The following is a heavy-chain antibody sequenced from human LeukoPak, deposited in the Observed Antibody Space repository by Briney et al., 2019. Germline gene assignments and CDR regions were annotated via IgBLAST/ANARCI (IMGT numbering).Heavy chain of an antibody. Sequence: PGGSLRLSCAASGFTFSSYWMSWVRQAPGKGLEWVANIKQDGREKYYVDSVKGRFTISRDNAKNSLYLQMNSLSAEDTAVYYCARVEDYDILTGFDYWGQGTLVTVSS. V-gene: IGHV3-7*01. J-gene: IGHJ4*02. D-gene: IGHD3-9*01. CDR2: IKQDGREK. CDR1: GFTFSSYW. CDR3: ARVEDYDILTGFDY.